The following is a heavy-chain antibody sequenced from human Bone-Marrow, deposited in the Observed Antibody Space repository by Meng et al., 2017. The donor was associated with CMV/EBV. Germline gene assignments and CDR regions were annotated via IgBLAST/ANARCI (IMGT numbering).Heavy chain of an antibody. CDR1: GFTFSKYW. D-gene: IGHD5-24*01. CDR3: ARDQWLQFDFDY. CDR2: IKQDGSEK. Sequence: GGSLRLSCVASGFTFSKYWMTWVRQAPGKGLEWVANIKQDGSEKYYVDSVKGRFTVSRDNAKNSLYLQMNSLRAEDTAVYYCARDQWLQFDFDYWGQGTLVTVSS. J-gene: IGHJ4*02. V-gene: IGHV3-7*01.